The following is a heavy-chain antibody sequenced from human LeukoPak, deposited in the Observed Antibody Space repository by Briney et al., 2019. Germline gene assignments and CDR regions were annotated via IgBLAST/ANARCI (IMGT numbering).Heavy chain of an antibody. CDR3: ARVASSVMDY. Sequence: SETLSLTCTVSGVSISPFYWSWIRQPPGGGLEWIGYIHYSGSTNYNPSLTSQVTISLDTSKNQFSLKMNSVTTADTAVYYCARVASSVMDYWGQGILVTVSS. D-gene: IGHD2-8*01. CDR2: IHYSGST. J-gene: IGHJ4*02. V-gene: IGHV4-59*01. CDR1: GVSISPFY.